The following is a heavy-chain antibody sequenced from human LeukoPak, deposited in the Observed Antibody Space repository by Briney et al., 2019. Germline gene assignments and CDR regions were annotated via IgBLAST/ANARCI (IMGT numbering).Heavy chain of an antibody. CDR2: INPDSGGT. J-gene: IGHJ4*02. CDR1: GCTFTGYY. CDR3: ARMAMEGGYYFDY. Sequence: ASVKVSCKASGCTFTGYYMHWVRQAPGQGLEWMGWINPDSGGTNYAQKFQGRVTMTRDTSISTAYMELSRLRSDDAAVYYCARMAMEGGYYFDYWGQGTLVTVSS. V-gene: IGHV1-2*02. D-gene: IGHD2-8*01.